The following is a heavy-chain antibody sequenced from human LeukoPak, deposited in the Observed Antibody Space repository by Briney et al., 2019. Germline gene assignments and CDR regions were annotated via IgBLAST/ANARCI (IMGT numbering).Heavy chain of an antibody. CDR3: ARDNGRSYYYDSSGYYHGIGY. Sequence: ASVKVSCKASGYTFTSYGISWVRQAPGQRLEWMGWINAGNGNTKYSQKFRGRVTITRDTSASTAYMELSSLRSEDTAVYYCARDNGRSYYYDSSGYYHGIGYWGQGTLVTVSS. J-gene: IGHJ4*02. V-gene: IGHV1-3*01. CDR1: GYTFTSYG. D-gene: IGHD3-22*01. CDR2: INAGNGNT.